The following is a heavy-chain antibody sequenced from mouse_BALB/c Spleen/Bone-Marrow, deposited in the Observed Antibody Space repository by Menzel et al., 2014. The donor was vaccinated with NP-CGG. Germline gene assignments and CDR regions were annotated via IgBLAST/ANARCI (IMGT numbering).Heavy chain of an antibody. Sequence: EVHLVESGGGLVQPGGSLKLSCAASGFDFSRYWMSWVRQAPGKGLEWIGEINPDSSTINYTPSLKDKFIISRDNAKNTLYLQMGKVRSEDTALYYCARPDDGYYAMDYWGQGTSVTVSS. CDR2: INPDSSTI. CDR1: GFDFSRYW. D-gene: IGHD2-3*01. J-gene: IGHJ4*01. CDR3: ARPDDGYYAMDY. V-gene: IGHV4-1*02.